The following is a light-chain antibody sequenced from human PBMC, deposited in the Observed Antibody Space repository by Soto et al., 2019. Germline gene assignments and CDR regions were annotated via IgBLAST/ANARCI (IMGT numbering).Light chain of an antibody. J-gene: IGKJ3*01. CDR2: GAS. V-gene: IGKV3-20*01. Sequence: TQCPATLSLSPGARATLSFRASQSVSSYLAWYQQKPGQAPRLLIYGASSRATGIPDGFSGSGSGTDFTLTSSRLEPEDCAVYYCQQYGSSLTFGPGTKVEIK. CDR1: QSVSSY. CDR3: QQYGSSLT.